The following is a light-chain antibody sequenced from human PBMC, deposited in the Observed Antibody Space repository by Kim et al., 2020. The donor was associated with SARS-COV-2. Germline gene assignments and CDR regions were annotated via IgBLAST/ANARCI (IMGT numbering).Light chain of an antibody. CDR2: EAF. J-gene: IGKJ2*01. Sequence: WAQGERATLSCRASQSVGSSLVAWYQQKPGQAPRLLIYEAFKRVAGIPDRFSGSESGTDFTLTISRPEPEDFAMYYCQQYGRLPYTFGQGTKLEI. CDR3: QQYGRLPYT. V-gene: IGKV3-20*01. CDR1: QSVGSSL.